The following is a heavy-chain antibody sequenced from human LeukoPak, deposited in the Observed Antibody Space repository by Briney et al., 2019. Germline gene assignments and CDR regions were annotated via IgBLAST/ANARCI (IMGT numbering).Heavy chain of an antibody. CDR3: ARDPLDFWSGPPAFDI. J-gene: IGHJ3*02. CDR2: ISGSGGST. CDR1: GFTVRSNY. Sequence: SGGSLRLSCAASGFTVRSNYMSWVRQAPGKGLEWVSAISGSGGSTYYADSVKGRFTISRDNAKKSLYLQMNSLRAEDTAVYYCARDPLDFWSGPPAFDIWGQGTMVTVSS. V-gene: IGHV3-23*01. D-gene: IGHD3-3*01.